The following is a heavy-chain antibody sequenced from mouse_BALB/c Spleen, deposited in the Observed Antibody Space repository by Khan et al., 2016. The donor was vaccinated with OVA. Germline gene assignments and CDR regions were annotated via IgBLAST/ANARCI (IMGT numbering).Heavy chain of an antibody. D-gene: IGHD2-14*01. CDR3: VRDGDYYRNDGWFDY. Sequence: QMQLEESGAELARPGASVKMSCKTSGYTFTSYTIHWIKLRPGQGLEWIGYINPNIGYTNYNQKFKDKATLTADKSSTTVYIQLSSLTSDDSAIYNCVRDGDYYRNDGWFDYWGQGTLVTVSA. CDR2: INPNIGYT. J-gene: IGHJ3*01. CDR1: GYTFTSYT. V-gene: IGHV1-4*01.